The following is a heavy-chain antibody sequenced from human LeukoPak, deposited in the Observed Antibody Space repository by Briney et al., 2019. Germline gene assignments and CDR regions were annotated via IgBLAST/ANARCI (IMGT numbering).Heavy chain of an antibody. CDR1: GYTFTSYG. Sequence: ASVKVSCKASGYTFTSYGISWVRQAPGQRLECMGWINAANGNIKYSPSFQGRVTFTGDISASTVYMEMSSLRSEDTALYYCARDGGGRYGTTLLDYWGQGTLVTVSS. J-gene: IGHJ4*02. CDR3: ARDGGGRYGTTLLDY. D-gene: IGHD1/OR15-1a*01. V-gene: IGHV1-18*01. CDR2: INAANGNI.